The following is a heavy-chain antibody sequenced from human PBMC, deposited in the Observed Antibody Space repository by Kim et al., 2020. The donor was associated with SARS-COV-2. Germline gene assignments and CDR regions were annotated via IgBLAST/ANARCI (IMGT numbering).Heavy chain of an antibody. Sequence: YAAPVKGRFTISRDDSKNTLYLQMNSLKTEDTAVYYCTTDYGWELPYFDYWGQGTLVTVSS. V-gene: IGHV3-15*01. J-gene: IGHJ4*02. CDR3: TTDYGWELPYFDY. D-gene: IGHD1-26*01.